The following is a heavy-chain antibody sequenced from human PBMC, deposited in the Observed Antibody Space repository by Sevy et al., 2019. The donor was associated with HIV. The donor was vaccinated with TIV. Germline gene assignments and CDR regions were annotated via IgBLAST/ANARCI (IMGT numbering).Heavy chain of an antibody. CDR2: MNPNSGNT. CDR3: ASSYYYDSSGPRRELWYFDL. Sequence: ASVKVSCKASGYTFTSYDINWVRQATGQGLEWMGWMNPNSGNTGYAQKFQGRVTMTRNTSISTAYMELSSLRSEDTAVYYCASSYYYDSSGPRRELWYFDLWGRDTLVTVSS. V-gene: IGHV1-8*01. D-gene: IGHD3-22*01. J-gene: IGHJ2*01. CDR1: GYTFTSYD.